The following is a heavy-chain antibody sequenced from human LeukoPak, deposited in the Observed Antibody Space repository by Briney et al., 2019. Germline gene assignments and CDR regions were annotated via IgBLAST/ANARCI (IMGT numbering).Heavy chain of an antibody. CDR2: CHYSGNT. V-gene: IGHV4-59*13. CDR3: ARSASSTSRSAFDI. Sequence: KPSETPSLTCTISGGSISSNYWSWIRQPPGKGLEWIGYCHYSGNTNYNPSLKSRATISVDMSKNQFSLTLNSVTAADTAVYYCARSASSTSRSAFDIWGQGTRVTASS. J-gene: IGHJ3*02. CDR1: GGSISSNY.